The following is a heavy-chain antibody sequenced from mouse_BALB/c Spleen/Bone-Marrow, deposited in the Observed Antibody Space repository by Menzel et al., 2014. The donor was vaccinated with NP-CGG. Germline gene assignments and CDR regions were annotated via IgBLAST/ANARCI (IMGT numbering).Heavy chain of an antibody. CDR1: GYTFTRYT. CDR3: ARGGNYVLFAY. J-gene: IGHJ3*01. Sequence: VQLQQSGAELARPGASVKMSCKASGYTFTRYTMHWVKQRPGQGLEWIGYINPSSGYTNYNQKFKDKATLTADKSSSTAYMQLSSLTSEDSAVHYCARGGNYVLFAYWGQGSLVTVSA. V-gene: IGHV1-4*01. CDR2: INPSSGYT. D-gene: IGHD2-1*01.